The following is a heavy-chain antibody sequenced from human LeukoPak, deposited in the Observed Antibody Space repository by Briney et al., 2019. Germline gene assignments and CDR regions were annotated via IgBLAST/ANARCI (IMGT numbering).Heavy chain of an antibody. J-gene: IGHJ3*02. CDR3: ARDNGVVATTI. Sequence: PSETLSLTCTVSGGSISSSSYYWGWIRRPPGKGLEWIGSIYYSGSTYYNPSLKSRVTISVDTSKNQFSLKLSSVTAADTAVYYCARDNGVVATTIWGQGTMVTVSS. V-gene: IGHV4-39*07. CDR1: GGSISSSSYY. CDR2: IYYSGST. D-gene: IGHD2-15*01.